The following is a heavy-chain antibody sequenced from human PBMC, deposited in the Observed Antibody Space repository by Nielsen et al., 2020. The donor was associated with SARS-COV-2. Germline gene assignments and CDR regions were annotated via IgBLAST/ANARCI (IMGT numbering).Heavy chain of an antibody. Sequence: SVKVSCKPSGGTFSNYAINWVRQAPGQGLEWMGQIIPIFGTANYAHNFQGRVTITADESTNTVYMELSSLRSEDTAVYFCVIVLADLAFDPWGQGTLVTVSS. CDR3: VIVLADLAFDP. CDR2: IIPIFGTA. CDR1: GGTFSNYA. V-gene: IGHV1-69*13. J-gene: IGHJ5*02.